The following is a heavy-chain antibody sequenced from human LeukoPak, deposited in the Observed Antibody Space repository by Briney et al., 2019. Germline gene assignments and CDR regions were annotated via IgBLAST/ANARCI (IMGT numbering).Heavy chain of an antibody. CDR1: GGSFSGYY. V-gene: IGHV4-34*01. CDR2: INHSGST. CDR3: ASSGMDV. Sequence: SETLSLTCAVYGGSFSGYYWSWIRQPPGKGLEWIGEINHSGSTNYNPPLKSRVTISVDTSKNQFSLKLSPVTAADTAVYYCASSGMDVWGKGTTVTVSS. J-gene: IGHJ6*04.